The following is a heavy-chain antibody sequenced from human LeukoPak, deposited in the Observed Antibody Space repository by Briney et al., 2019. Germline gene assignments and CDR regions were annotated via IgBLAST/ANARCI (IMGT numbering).Heavy chain of an antibody. CDR2: ISYDGSNK. V-gene: IGHV3-30*18. D-gene: IGHD1-26*01. CDR1: GFTFSSYG. CDR3: AKDTGIVGATSGVDY. J-gene: IGHJ4*02. Sequence: PGGSLRLSCAASGFTFSSYGMHWVRQAPGKGLEWVAVISYDGSNKYYADSVKGRFTISRDNSKNTLYLQMNSLRAEDTAVYYCAKDTGIVGATSGVDYWGQGTLVTVSS.